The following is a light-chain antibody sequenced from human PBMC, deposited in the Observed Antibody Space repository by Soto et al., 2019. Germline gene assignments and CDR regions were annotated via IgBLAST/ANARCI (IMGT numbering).Light chain of an antibody. Sequence: DVVMTQSPLSLPVTLGQPASISCRSSQSLVYRDGNTYLNWFQQRHGQSPRRLIYKVPNRDSGVPDRFSGSGSGTDFALKISRGEAEDVGVYCGRQGTKWRPTFGQGTRLEIK. V-gene: IGKV2-30*01. J-gene: IGKJ5*01. CDR2: KVP. CDR3: RQGTKWRPT. CDR1: QSLVYRDGNTY.